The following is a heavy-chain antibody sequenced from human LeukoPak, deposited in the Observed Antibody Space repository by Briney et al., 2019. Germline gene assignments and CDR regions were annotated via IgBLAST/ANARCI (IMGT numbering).Heavy chain of an antibody. Sequence: SETLSLTCTVSGGSISSSSYYWGWIRQPPGKGLEWIGSIYYSGSTYYNPSLKSRVTISVDTSKNQFSLKLSSVTAADTAVYYCARKSLTTSDAFDIWGQGTMVTVSA. D-gene: IGHD4-17*01. CDR3: ARKSLTTSDAFDI. CDR1: GGSISSSSYY. CDR2: IYYSGST. J-gene: IGHJ3*02. V-gene: IGHV4-39*01.